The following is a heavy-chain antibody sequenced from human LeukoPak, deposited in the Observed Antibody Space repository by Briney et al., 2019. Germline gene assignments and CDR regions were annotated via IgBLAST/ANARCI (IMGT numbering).Heavy chain of an antibody. Sequence: GGSLRLSCAASGFTFSIYAMSWVRQAPGKGLEWVSAISGSGGSIYYADSVKGRFTISRDNSENTLYLQMNSLRAEDTAVYYCAKVRYYDSSGYYFVPPDYWGQGTLVTVSS. CDR3: AKVRYYDSSGYYFVPPDY. J-gene: IGHJ4*02. CDR2: ISGSGGSI. CDR1: GFTFSIYA. D-gene: IGHD3-22*01. V-gene: IGHV3-23*01.